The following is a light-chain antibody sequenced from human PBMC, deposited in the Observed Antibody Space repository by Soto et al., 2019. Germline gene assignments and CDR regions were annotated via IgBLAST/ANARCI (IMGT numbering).Light chain of an antibody. CDR3: QQFSSYPLT. CDR2: DAS. CDR1: QSISHF. J-gene: IGKJ4*01. V-gene: IGKV3-11*01. Sequence: EIVLTQSPATLSLSPGERATLSCRASQSISHFLAWYQQRPGQAPRLLIYDASSRATGIPDRFSGGGSGTDFTLTISRLEPEDFAVYYCQQFSSYPLTFGGGTKVDIK.